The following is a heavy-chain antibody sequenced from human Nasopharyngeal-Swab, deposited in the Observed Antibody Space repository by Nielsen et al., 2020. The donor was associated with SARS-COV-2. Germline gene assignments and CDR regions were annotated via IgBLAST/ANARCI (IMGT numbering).Heavy chain of an antibody. Sequence: ESLKISCAASGFSSSDYYMSWIRQSPGKGLEWIGTIFSSGSTYNPSLKSRVTMSVDTSKNQFSLKLTSVTAADTAVYYCARDESGDYLGLPFDHWGRGTLVTVSS. J-gene: IGHJ4*02. CDR1: GFSSSDYY. CDR3: ARDESGDYLGLPFDH. CDR2: IFSSGST. D-gene: IGHD4-17*01. V-gene: IGHV4-4*07.